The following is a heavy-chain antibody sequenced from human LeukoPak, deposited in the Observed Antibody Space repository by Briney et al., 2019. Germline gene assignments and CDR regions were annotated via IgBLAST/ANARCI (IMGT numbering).Heavy chain of an antibody. D-gene: IGHD1-1*01. V-gene: IGHV3-30*04. CDR2: ISYDGSNK. Sequence: PGRSLRLSCAASGFTFSSYAMHWVRQAPGKGLEWVAVISYDGSNKYYADSVKGRFTISRDNSKNTLYLQMNSLRAEDTAVYYCARSPSPENWNYVDYWGQGTLVTVSS. CDR3: ARSPSPENWNYVDY. CDR1: GFTFSSYA. J-gene: IGHJ4*02.